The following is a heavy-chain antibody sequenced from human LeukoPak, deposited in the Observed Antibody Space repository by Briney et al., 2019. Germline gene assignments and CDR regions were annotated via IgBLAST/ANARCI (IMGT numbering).Heavy chain of an antibody. CDR1: GYSISRAFH. D-gene: IGHD6-19*01. CDR2: IFHTGTT. V-gene: IGHV4-38-2*01. Sequence: SETLSLTCAVSGYSISRAFHWGWIRQSPGKGLECLGNIFHTGTTYYNPSLKSRLTISLDTSKNQFSLKLSSVTAADTAVYYCARGFPPGSGSRGSHAFDVWGQGTMVTVSS. J-gene: IGHJ3*01. CDR3: ARGFPPGSGSRGSHAFDV.